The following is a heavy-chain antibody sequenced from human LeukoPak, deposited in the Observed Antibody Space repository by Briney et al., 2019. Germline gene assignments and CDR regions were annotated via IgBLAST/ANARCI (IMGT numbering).Heavy chain of an antibody. D-gene: IGHD3-22*01. J-gene: IGHJ6*02. V-gene: IGHV1-58*01. CDR2: IVVGSGNT. CDR1: GFTFTSSA. CDR3: AAVGNYYDSSGFDYYYYGMDV. Sequence: SVKVSCKASGFTFTSSAVQWVRQARGQRLEWIGWIVVGSGNTNYAQKFQERVTITRDMSTSTAYMELSSLRSEDTAVYYCAAVGNYYDSSGFDYYYYGMDVWGQGTTVTVSS.